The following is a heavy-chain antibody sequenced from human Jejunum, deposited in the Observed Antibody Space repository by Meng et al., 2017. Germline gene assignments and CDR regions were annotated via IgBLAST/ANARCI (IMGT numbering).Heavy chain of an antibody. CDR2: TYYRSKWFN. Sequence: SETLSLTCAISGDSVSSTSASVAWNWIRQSPSRGLEWLGRTYYRSKWFNDYALSVKGRITVNPDTSKNQFSLQLNSVTPEDTAVYFCARSFTLVRGGYALDVWGQGTMVTVSS. J-gene: IGHJ6*02. CDR1: GDSVSSTSASVA. V-gene: IGHV6-1*01. CDR3: ARSFTLVRGGYALDV. D-gene: IGHD3-10*01.